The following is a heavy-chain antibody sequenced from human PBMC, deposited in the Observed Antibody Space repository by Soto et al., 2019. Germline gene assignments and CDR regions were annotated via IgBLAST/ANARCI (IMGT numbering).Heavy chain of an antibody. Sequence: AGGSLRLSCAASGFTFSSYAMSWVRQAPGKGLEWVSAISGSGGSTYYADSVKGRFTISRDNSKNTLYLQMNSLRAEDTAVYYCAKERYSGYLAPFDYWGQGTLVTSPQ. V-gene: IGHV3-23*01. D-gene: IGHD5-12*01. CDR3: AKERYSGYLAPFDY. CDR1: GFTFSSYA. J-gene: IGHJ4*02. CDR2: ISGSGGST.